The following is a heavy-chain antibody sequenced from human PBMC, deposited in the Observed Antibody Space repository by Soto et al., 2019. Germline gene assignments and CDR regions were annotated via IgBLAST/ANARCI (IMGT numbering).Heavy chain of an antibody. V-gene: IGHV3-30*18. CDR1: GFTFSSYG. D-gene: IGHD2-21*01. CDR3: AKDRRAVIHYMDV. CDR2: ISYDVSNK. J-gene: IGHJ6*03. Sequence: GGSLRLSCAASGFTFSSYGMHWVRQDPGKGLEWVAVISYDVSNKYYADSVKGRFTISRDNSKNTLYLQMNSLRAEVTAVYYCAKDRRAVIHYMDVWGKGTTVTVSS.